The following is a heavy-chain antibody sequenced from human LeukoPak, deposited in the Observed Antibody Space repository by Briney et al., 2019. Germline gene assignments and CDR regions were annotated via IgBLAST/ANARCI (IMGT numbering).Heavy chain of an antibody. D-gene: IGHD3-22*01. CDR1: GFTFSSYS. Sequence: PGGSLRLSCAASGFTFSSYSMNWVRQAPGKGLEWVSYISSSSSTIYYADSVKGRFTISRDNSKDTLYLQMNSLRAEDTAVYYCARVHSSGYFYYWGQGTLVTVSS. CDR3: ARVHSSGYFYY. V-gene: IGHV3-48*01. J-gene: IGHJ4*02. CDR2: ISSSSSTI.